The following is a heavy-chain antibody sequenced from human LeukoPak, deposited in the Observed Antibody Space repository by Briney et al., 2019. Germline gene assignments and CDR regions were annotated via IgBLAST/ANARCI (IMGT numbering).Heavy chain of an antibody. J-gene: IGHJ1*01. CDR2: ISYDGSNK. CDR3: AKSYYDSSGYLAEYFQH. Sequence: GGSLRLSCAASGFIFSSYGMHWVRQAPGKGLEWVAVISYDGSNKYYADSVKGRFTISRDSSKNTLYLQMNSLRAEDTAVYYCAKSYYDSSGYLAEYFQHWGQGTLVTVSS. D-gene: IGHD3-22*01. CDR1: GFIFSSYG. V-gene: IGHV3-30*18.